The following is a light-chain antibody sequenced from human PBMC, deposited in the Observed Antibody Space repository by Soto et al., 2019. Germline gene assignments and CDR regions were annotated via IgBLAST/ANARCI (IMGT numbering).Light chain of an antibody. CDR1: SSDIGAYNY. CDR3: SSYTTSSTLE. J-gene: IGLJ2*01. V-gene: IGLV2-14*01. CDR2: GVT. Sequence: QSALTQPASVSGSPGQSITISCTGTSSDIGAYNYVSWYQQHPGKTPKLMIYGVTNRPSGVSNRFSGSKSGSTAFLTISGLQAEDEADYYCSSYTTSSTLEFGGGTKLTVL.